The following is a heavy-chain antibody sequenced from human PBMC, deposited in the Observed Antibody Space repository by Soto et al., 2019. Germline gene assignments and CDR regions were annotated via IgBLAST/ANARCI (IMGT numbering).Heavy chain of an antibody. J-gene: IGHJ4*02. CDR2: ISAYNGNK. D-gene: IGHD3-10*01. CDR3: ARVGSRWFGELLYSYFDY. CDR1: GYTFTSYG. Sequence: QVQLVQSGAEVKKPGASVKVSCKASGYTFTSYGISWVRQAPGQGLEWMGWISAYNGNKNYAQKLQGRVTMTTDPSTSTAYMELRSLRSDDTAVYYCARVGSRWFGELLYSYFDYWGQGTLVTVSS. V-gene: IGHV1-18*01.